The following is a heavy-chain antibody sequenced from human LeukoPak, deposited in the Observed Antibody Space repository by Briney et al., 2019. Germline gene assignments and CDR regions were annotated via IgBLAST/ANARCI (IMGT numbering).Heavy chain of an antibody. V-gene: IGHV3-74*01. D-gene: IGHD6-19*01. Sequence: PGGSLRLSCAASGFTFSSYWMHWVRQAPGKGLVWVSRINSDGSSTSYADSVKGRFTISRDNAKNTLYLQMNSLRAEDTAVCYCARDVGVGAVAGTGEGDYWGQGTLVTVSS. J-gene: IGHJ4*02. CDR1: GFTFSSYW. CDR2: INSDGSST. CDR3: ARDVGVGAVAGTGEGDY.